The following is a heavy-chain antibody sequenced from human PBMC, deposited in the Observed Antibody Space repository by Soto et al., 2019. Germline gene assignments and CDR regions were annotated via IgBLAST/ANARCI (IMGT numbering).Heavy chain of an antibody. CDR3: ARERPERGKDG. D-gene: IGHD6-25*01. CDR1: GGTFSSSA. V-gene: IGHV1-69*06. Sequence: QVQLVQSGAEVKKPGSSVKVSCKASGGTFSSSAISWVRQAPGQGLEWMGAIIPVFGTAHYAQKFQGRVTMAADKPTSTAYMKLSRLRSEDTAVYYWARERPERGKDGWGQGTKVNVSS. J-gene: IGHJ6*02. CDR2: IIPVFGTA.